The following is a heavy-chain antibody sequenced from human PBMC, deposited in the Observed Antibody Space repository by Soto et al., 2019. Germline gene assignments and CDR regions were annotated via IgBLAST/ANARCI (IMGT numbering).Heavy chain of an antibody. CDR1: GYSFTSYA. CDR3: ARGVENIVVVLDVFGYYGMDV. V-gene: IGHV1-3*01. J-gene: IGHJ6*02. D-gene: IGHD2-2*01. Sequence: QVQLVQSGAVVKKPGASVKVSCKASGYSFTSYAIYWVRQAPGQRLEWMGWINAGNGNTKYSQKLQGRVTFTGDTSASTAHMELSSLRSEDTAVYFCARGVENIVVVLDVFGYYGMDVWGQGTTVTVSS. CDR2: INAGNGNT.